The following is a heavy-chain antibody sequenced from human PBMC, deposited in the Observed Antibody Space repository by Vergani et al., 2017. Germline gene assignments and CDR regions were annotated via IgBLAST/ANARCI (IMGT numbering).Heavy chain of an antibody. CDR1: GGSISSYY. D-gene: IGHD2-2*02. J-gene: IGHJ5*02. CDR3: ARESPPACSSTSCYTRWFDP. Sequence: QVQLQESGPGLVKPSETLSLTCTVSGGSISSYYWSWIRQPPGKGLEWIGYIYYSGSTNYNPSLKSQVTISVDTSKNQFSLKLSSVTAADTAVYYCARESPPACSSTSCYTRWFDPWGQGTLVTVSS. V-gene: IGHV4-59*01. CDR2: IYYSGST.